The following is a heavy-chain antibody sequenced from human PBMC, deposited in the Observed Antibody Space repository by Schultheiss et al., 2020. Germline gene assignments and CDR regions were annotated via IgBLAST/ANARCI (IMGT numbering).Heavy chain of an antibody. Sequence: GGSLRLSCAASGFTFSSYGMHWVRQAPGKGLEWVALISYDGSNKYYADSVKGRFTISRDNSKNTLYLQMNSLRAEDTAVYYCAKDSLRYFDWLSMDRGPTPDYWGQGTLVTVSS. J-gene: IGHJ4*02. D-gene: IGHD3-9*01. CDR3: AKDSLRYFDWLSMDRGPTPDY. CDR2: ISYDGSNK. CDR1: GFTFSSYG. V-gene: IGHV3-30*18.